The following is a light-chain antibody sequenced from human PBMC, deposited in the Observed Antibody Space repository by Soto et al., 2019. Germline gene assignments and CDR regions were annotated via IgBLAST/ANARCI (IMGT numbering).Light chain of an antibody. CDR2: ANS. J-gene: IGLJ1*01. Sequence: QSALTQPPSVSGAPGQRVTISCTGGSSKIGAGYAVNWYQQLPGTAPKLLVYANSERPSRVPDRISGSKSGTSASLAITGLQAEDEADYYCQSYDSSLSGFYVFGTGTKVTVL. CDR3: QSYDSSLSGFYV. CDR1: SSKIGAGYA. V-gene: IGLV1-40*01.